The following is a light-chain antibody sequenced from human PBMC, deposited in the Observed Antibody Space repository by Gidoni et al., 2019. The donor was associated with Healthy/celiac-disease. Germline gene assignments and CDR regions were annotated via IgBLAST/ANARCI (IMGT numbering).Light chain of an antibody. CDR3: SSYTSSSTLVV. CDR2: EVS. V-gene: IGLV2-14*01. Sequence: QSALTQPASVSVSPGQSITISCTGTSSDVGGYNYVSWYQQHPGKAPKLMIYEVSNRPSGVSNRFSGSKSGNTASLTISGLQAEDEADYYCSSYTSSSTLVVFGGGIKLTVL. J-gene: IGLJ2*01. CDR1: SSDVGGYNY.